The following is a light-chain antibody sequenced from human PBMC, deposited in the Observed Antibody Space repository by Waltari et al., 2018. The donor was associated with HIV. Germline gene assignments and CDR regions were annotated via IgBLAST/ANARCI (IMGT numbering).Light chain of an antibody. CDR2: EVS. Sequence: QSALTQPASVSGSPGKSITISCIGSSSDIGAYNFVSWSQQRPGKAAKPMIYEVSDRPSGSSKRGSGSKSGSTASLTISGLQADDEADYYCASYTRSGILLFGGGTRLTVL. V-gene: IGLV2-14*01. CDR3: ASYTRSGILL. CDR1: SSDIGAYNF. J-gene: IGLJ2*01.